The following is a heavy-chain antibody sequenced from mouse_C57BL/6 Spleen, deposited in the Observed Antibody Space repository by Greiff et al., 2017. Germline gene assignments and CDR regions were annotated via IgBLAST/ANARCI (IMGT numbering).Heavy chain of an antibody. CDR2: IYPGSGST. D-gene: IGHD2-2*01. Sequence: VQLQQPGAELVKPGASVKMSCKASGYTFTSYWITWVKQRPGQGLEWIGDIYPGSGSTNYNEKFKSKATLTVDTSSSTAYMQLSSLTFEDAAVYCCARSWLRAMDYWGQGTSVTVSS. V-gene: IGHV1-55*01. CDR1: GYTFTSYW. J-gene: IGHJ4*01. CDR3: ARSWLRAMDY.